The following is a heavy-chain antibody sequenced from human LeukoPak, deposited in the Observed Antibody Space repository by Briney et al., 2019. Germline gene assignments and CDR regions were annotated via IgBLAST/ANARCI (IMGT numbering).Heavy chain of an antibody. CDR1: GFTVISKN. Sequence: GGSVGLSCAASGFTVISKNMRWVRQAPGKGLDWVSSISSSSSYIYYADAVKGRFTISRDNAKNSLYLQMNSLRAEDTAVYYCAREVAASAFDIGGQGPMVTASS. V-gene: IGHV3-21*01. D-gene: IGHD2-15*01. CDR3: AREVAASAFDI. CDR2: ISSSSSYI. J-gene: IGHJ3*02.